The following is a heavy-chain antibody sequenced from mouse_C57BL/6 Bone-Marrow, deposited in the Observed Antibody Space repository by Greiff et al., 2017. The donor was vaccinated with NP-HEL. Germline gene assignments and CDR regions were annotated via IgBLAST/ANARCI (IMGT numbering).Heavy chain of an antibody. Sequence: EVMLVESEGGLVQPGSSMKLSCTASGFTFSDYYMAWVRQVPEKGLEWVANINYDGSSTYYLDSLKSRFIISRDNAKNILYLQMSSLKSEDTATYYCAREGSLYGSSYNYAMDYWGQGTSVTVSS. CDR1: GFTFSDYY. CDR2: INYDGSST. V-gene: IGHV5-16*01. J-gene: IGHJ4*01. CDR3: AREGSLYGSSYNYAMDY. D-gene: IGHD1-1*01.